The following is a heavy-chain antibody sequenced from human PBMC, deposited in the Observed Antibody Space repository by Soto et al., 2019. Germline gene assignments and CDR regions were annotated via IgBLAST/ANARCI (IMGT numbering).Heavy chain of an antibody. D-gene: IGHD3-3*01. V-gene: IGHV6-1*01. CDR1: GDSVSSNSAA. CDR3: AREPQYDFWSGYYFDY. CDR2: TYYRSKWYN. J-gene: IGHJ4*02. Sequence: SQTLSLTCAISGDSVSSNSAAWNCIRQSPSRGLEWLGRTYYRSKWYNDYAVSVKSRITINPDTSKNQFSLQLNSVTPEDTAVNYCAREPQYDFWSGYYFDYWGQGTLVTVSS.